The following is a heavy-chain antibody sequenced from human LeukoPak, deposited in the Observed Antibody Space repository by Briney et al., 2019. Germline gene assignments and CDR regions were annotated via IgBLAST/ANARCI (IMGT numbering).Heavy chain of an antibody. Sequence: SVKVSCKASGGTFSSYAISLVRQAPGQGLEWMGGIIPIFGTANYAQKFQGRVTITADESTSTAYMELSSLRSEDTAVYYCASGELLFNFDYWGQGTLVSVSS. D-gene: IGHD3-10*01. J-gene: IGHJ4*02. CDR3: ASGELLFNFDY. CDR2: IIPIFGTA. V-gene: IGHV1-69*13. CDR1: GGTFSSYA.